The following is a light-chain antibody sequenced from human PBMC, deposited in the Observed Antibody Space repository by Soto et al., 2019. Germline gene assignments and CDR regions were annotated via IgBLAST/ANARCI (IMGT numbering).Light chain of an antibody. CDR3: QVWDTSVNVV. CDR1: DIGGKS. J-gene: IGLJ2*01. Sequence: SYELTQPPSVSVAPGQTARITCGGDDIGGKSVLWYQQRPGQAPILVIYYDSDRPSGIPERFSGSNSGNTATLTISRVEAGDEADYYCQVWDTSVNVVFGAGTKLTVL. CDR2: YDS. V-gene: IGLV3-21*04.